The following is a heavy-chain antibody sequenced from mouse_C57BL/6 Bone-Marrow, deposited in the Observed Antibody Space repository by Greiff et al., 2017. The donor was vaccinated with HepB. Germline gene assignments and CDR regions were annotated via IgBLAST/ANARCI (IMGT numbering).Heavy chain of an antibody. J-gene: IGHJ2*01. CDR2: IDPETGGT. V-gene: IGHV1-15*01. CDR3: TRGGLLRLTVSYYFDY. CDR1: GYKFTDYE. Sequence: VQLQQSGAELVRPGASVTLSCKASGYKFTDYEMHWVKQTPVHGLEWIGAIDPETGGTAYNQKFKGKAILTADKSSSTAYMELRSLTSEDSAVYYCTRGGLLRLTVSYYFDYWGQGTTLTVSS. D-gene: IGHD1-2*01.